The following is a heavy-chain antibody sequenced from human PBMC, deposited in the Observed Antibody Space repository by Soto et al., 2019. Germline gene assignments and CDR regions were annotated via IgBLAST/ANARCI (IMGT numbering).Heavy chain of an antibody. CDR3: VRNDWYRFDP. D-gene: IGHD3-9*01. J-gene: IGHJ5*02. V-gene: IGHV4-4*02. CDR2: IHHSGSF. Sequence: QVQLQESGPGLVNPSGTLSLTCAVSGGSITSNWWSWVRQPPGKGLEWIGEIHHSGSFNYNPSLRSRATISIDKSKNQLSLKLTSVAAADTAVHYCVRNDWYRFDPRGQGTLVTVSS. CDR1: GGSITSNW.